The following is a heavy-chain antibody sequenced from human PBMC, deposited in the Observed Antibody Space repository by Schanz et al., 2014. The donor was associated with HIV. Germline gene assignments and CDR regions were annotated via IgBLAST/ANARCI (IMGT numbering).Heavy chain of an antibody. D-gene: IGHD4-17*01. Sequence: QVLLHQWGAGLLKPSETLSLTCAVYGGSFRGFYWNWIRQAPGKGLEWIGEINHSGNTYKKPSLKRRVPISLDPSKNQFSLTLPSVTAADTAVYFCGRGTRYERDYVGPRSDGMDVWGQGTTVIVSS. CDR3: GRGTRYERDYVGPRSDGMDV. J-gene: IGHJ6*02. CDR1: GGSFRGFY. CDR2: INHSGNT. V-gene: IGHV4-34*01.